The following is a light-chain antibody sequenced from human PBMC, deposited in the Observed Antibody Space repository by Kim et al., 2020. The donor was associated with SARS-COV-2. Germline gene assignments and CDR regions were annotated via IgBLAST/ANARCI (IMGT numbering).Light chain of an antibody. CDR3: QHYNTYSHT. CDR1: ESISIW. J-gene: IGKJ2*01. V-gene: IGKV1-5*03. CDR2: KAS. Sequence: SASVRDRITITCRASESISIWLAWYQQKPRKAPKLLIYKASSLESGLPSRFSGSGSETEITLTISGLQPDNFATYYCQHYNTYSHTFGQGTKLEI.